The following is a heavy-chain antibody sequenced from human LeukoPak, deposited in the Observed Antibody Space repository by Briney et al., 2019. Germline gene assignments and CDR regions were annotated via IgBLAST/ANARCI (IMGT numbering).Heavy chain of an antibody. CDR3: ARDTYYYGSGTYYFNY. D-gene: IGHD3-10*01. CDR1: GGSISTGSYC. CDR2: IYTSGST. J-gene: IGHJ4*02. V-gene: IGHV4-61*09. Sequence: SETLSLTCTVSGGSISTGSYCWSWIRQPAGKGLEWIGHIYTSGSTNYNPSLKSRVTMSVDTSKNQFSLKLSSVTAADTAVYYCARDTYYYGSGTYYFNYWGQGTLVTVSS.